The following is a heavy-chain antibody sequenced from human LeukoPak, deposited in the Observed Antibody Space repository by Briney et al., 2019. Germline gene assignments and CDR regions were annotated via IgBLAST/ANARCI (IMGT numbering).Heavy chain of an antibody. D-gene: IGHD6-19*01. J-gene: IGHJ4*02. CDR3: AREYSSGWYGY. CDR2: IKQDGSEK. CDR1: GFTYSSYW. V-gene: IGHV3-7*01. Sequence: GGSLRLSCAASGFTYSSYWMSWVRQAPGQGLEWVANIKQDGSEKYYVDSVKGRFTISRDNAKNSLYLQMNSLRAEDTAVYYCAREYSSGWYGYWGQGTLVTVSS.